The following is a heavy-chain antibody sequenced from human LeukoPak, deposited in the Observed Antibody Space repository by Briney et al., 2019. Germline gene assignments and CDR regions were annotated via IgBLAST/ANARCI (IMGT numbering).Heavy chain of an antibody. D-gene: IGHD5-18*01. CDR3: AREGLDSYGSYYYYYYMDV. J-gene: IGHJ6*03. V-gene: IGHV4-61*02. CDR2: IYTSGST. Sequence: SETLSLTCTVSGGSISSGSYYWRWLRQPAGKGLEWIGRIYTSGSTNYNPSLKSRVTISVDTSKNQFSLKLSSVTAADTAVYYCAREGLDSYGSYYYYYYMDVWGKGTTVTASS. CDR1: GGSISSGSYY.